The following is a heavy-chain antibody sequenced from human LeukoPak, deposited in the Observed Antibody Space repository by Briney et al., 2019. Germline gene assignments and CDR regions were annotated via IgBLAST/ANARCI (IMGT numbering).Heavy chain of an antibody. D-gene: IGHD3-22*01. Sequence: SVKVSCKASGGTFSSCAISWVRQAPGQGLEWMGRIIPIFGTANYAQKFQGRVTITTDESTSTAYMELSSLRSEDTAVYYCARHDSSGYYYGYWGQGTLVTVSS. CDR1: GGTFSSCA. J-gene: IGHJ4*02. CDR3: ARHDSSGYYYGY. CDR2: IIPIFGTA. V-gene: IGHV1-69*05.